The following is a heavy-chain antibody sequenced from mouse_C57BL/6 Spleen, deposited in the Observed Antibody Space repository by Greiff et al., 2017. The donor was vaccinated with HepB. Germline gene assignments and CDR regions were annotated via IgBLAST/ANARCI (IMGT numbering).Heavy chain of an antibody. Sequence: EVQLQQSGPELVKPGASVKMSCKASGYTFTDYNMHWVKQSHGKSLEWIGYINSNNGGTSYNQKFKGKATLTVNKSSSTAYMELRSLTSEDAAVDYWAREDYYCSSLFAYWGQGTLVTVSA. CDR3: AREDYYCSSLFAY. J-gene: IGHJ3*01. CDR2: INSNNGGT. CDR1: GYTFTDYN. D-gene: IGHD1-1*01. V-gene: IGHV1-22*01.